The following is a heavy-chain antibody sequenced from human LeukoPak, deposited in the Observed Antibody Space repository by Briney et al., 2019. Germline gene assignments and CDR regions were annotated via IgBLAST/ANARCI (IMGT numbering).Heavy chain of an antibody. D-gene: IGHD3-22*01. V-gene: IGHV4-30-4*01. CDR1: GGSISSGDYY. CDR2: MYYSGSN. Sequence: EPSETLSLTCTVSGGSISSGDYYWSWIRQPPGKGLEWIAYMYYSGSNYYNPSLKSRVTMSADRSKNQLSLKLSSVTAADTAVYYCARPYYYDSRIDPWGQGILVTVSS. J-gene: IGHJ5*02. CDR3: ARPYYYDSRIDP.